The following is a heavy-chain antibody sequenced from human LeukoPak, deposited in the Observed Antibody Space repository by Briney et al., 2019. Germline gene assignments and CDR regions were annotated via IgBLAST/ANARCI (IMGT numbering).Heavy chain of an antibody. Sequence: PSETLSLTCAVYGGSFSGYYWSWIRQHPGKGLEWIGYIYYSGSTYYNPSLKSRVTISVDTSKNQFSLKLSSVTAADTAVYYCARNGITFGGVILYFDYWGQGTLVTVSS. V-gene: IGHV4-31*11. D-gene: IGHD3-16*02. CDR2: IYYSGST. CDR3: ARNGITFGGVILYFDY. J-gene: IGHJ4*02. CDR1: GGSFSGYY.